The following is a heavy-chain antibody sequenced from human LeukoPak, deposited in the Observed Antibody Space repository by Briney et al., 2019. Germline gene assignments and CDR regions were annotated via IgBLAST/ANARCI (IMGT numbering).Heavy chain of an antibody. CDR2: IIPIFGTA. CDR3: ARGHSLTFSGYYH. D-gene: IGHD3-22*01. CDR1: GGTFSSYA. J-gene: IGHJ5*02. Sequence: ASVKVSCKASGGTFSSYAISWVRQAPGQGPEWMGGIIPIFGTANYAQKFQGRVTITTDESTSTAYMELSSLRSEDTAVYYCARGHSLTFSGYYHWGQGTLVTVSS. V-gene: IGHV1-69*05.